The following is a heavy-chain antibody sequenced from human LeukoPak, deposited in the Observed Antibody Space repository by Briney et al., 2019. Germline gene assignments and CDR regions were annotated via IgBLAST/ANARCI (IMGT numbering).Heavy chain of an antibody. D-gene: IGHD3-16*01. J-gene: IGHJ4*02. CDR1: GFTSSDFW. CDR3: ARVRGGN. CDR2: INEHGTT. V-gene: IGHV3-74*01. Sequence: PGGSLRLSCAASGFTSSDFWMYWVRQAPGKGLVWISNINEHGTTAYADSVKGRFTISRDNAKNILCLQMNSLRAEDTAVYYCARVRGGNWGQGTLVTVSS.